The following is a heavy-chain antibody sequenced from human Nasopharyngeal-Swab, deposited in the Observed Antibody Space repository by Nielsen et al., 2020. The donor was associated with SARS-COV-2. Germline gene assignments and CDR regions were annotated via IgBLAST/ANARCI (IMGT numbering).Heavy chain of an antibody. CDR3: ARGGGDDYVWGSYNYYFDY. CDR2: IYSGGST. CDR1: GFTVSSNY. J-gene: IGHJ4*02. D-gene: IGHD3-16*01. Sequence: GGSLRLSCAASGFTVSSNYMCWVRQAPGKGLECVSVIYSGGSTYYADSMKGRFTISRDNSKNTLYLQMNSLRAEDKAVYYCARGGGDDYVWGSYNYYFDYWGQGTLVTVSS. V-gene: IGHV3-53*01.